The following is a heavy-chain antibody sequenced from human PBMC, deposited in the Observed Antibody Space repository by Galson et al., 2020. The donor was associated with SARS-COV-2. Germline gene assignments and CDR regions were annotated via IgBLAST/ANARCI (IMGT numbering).Heavy chain of an antibody. CDR1: GGSISSGGYY. CDR3: ARDVRSGYGLQH. J-gene: IGHJ1*01. CDR2: IYYSGST. Sequence: SETLSLTCTVSGGSISSGGYYWSWIRQHPGKGLEWIGYIYYSGSTYYNPSLKSRVTISVDTSKNQFSLKLSSVTAADTAVYYCARDVRSGYGLQHWGQGTLVTVSS. V-gene: IGHV4-31*03. D-gene: IGHD3-22*01.